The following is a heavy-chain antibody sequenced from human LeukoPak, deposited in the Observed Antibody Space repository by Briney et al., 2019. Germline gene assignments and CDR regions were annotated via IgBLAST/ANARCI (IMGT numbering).Heavy chain of an antibody. Sequence: PEGPLRLSCAASGFPFSSYAMHWVRQAPGKGLEYVSANANSVKGRFTISRDNSKNTLYLQTGSLRAEDMAVYYCARSSIVVVSILDYWGQGTLVTVSS. CDR3: ARSSIVVVSILDY. J-gene: IGHJ4*02. CDR1: GFPFSSYA. D-gene: IGHD2-2*01. V-gene: IGHV3-64*01.